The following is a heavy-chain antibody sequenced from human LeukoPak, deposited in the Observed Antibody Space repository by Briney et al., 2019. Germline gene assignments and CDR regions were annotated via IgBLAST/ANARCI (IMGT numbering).Heavy chain of an antibody. CDR3: AKSNLWDGDLYDAYDV. CDR1: GFTFRSHG. J-gene: IGHJ3*01. Sequence: GGSLRLACAASGFTFRSHGMHWVRQAPGKGLEWVTFIGYDGSNKYYADSVKGRFTISRDNSRNTLYLQMNSLRAEDTAVYFCAKSNLWDGDLYDAYDVWGQGTMVTVSS. V-gene: IGHV3-30*02. D-gene: IGHD3-10*01. CDR2: IGYDGSNK.